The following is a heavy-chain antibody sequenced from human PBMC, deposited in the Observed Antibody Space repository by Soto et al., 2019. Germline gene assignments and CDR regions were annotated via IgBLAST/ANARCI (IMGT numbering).Heavy chain of an antibody. CDR1: GGSISSYY. V-gene: IGHV4-59*01. D-gene: IGHD3-10*01. Sequence: SETLSLTCTVSGGSISSYYWSWIRQPPGKGLEWIGYIYYSGSTNYNPSLKSRVTISVDTSKNQFSLKLSSVTAADTAVYYCARGLTPYGSGSYSWFDPWGQGTLVTVSS. CDR2: IYYSGST. CDR3: ARGLTPYGSGSYSWFDP. J-gene: IGHJ5*02.